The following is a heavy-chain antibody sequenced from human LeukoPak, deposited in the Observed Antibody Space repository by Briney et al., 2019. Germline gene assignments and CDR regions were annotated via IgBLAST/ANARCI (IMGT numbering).Heavy chain of an antibody. CDR3: ARAYQPLGGLSFPDS. D-gene: IGHD3-16*02. J-gene: IGHJ5*01. Sequence: ASVKVSCKASGYTFTSYAMNWVRQAPGQGLEWMGWINTNTGNPTYAQGFTGRFVFSLDTSVSTAYLQISSLRAVDTAVYYCARAYQPLGGLSFPDSWGQGTLVTVSS. CDR2: INTNTGNP. CDR1: GYTFTSYA. V-gene: IGHV7-4-1*02.